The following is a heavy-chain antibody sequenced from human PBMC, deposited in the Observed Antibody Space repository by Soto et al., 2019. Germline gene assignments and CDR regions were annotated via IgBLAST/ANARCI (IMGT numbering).Heavy chain of an antibody. CDR2: IWYDGSNK. CDR1: GFTFSSYG. Sequence: QVQLVESGGGVVQPGRSLRLSCAASGFTFSSYGMHWVRQAPGKGLEWVAVIWYDGSNKYYADSVKGRFTISRDNSKNTLYLQMNSLRAEDTAVYYCARDCTNGVCLDYWGQGTLVTVSS. J-gene: IGHJ4*02. CDR3: ARDCTNGVCLDY. V-gene: IGHV3-33*01. D-gene: IGHD2-8*01.